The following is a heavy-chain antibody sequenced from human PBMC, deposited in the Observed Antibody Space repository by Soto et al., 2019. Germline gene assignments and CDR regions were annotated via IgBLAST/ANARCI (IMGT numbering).Heavy chain of an antibody. V-gene: IGHV3-7*05. D-gene: IGHD3-3*01. CDR1: GFTFSSYW. J-gene: IGHJ5*02. CDR3: ARDWGLRFSPNWFDP. CDR2: IKQDGSEK. Sequence: GGSLRLSCAASGFTFSSYWMSWVRQAPGKGLEWVANIKQDGSEKYYVDSVKGRFTISRDNAKNSLYLQMNSLRAEDTAVYYCARDWGLRFSPNWFDPWGQGTLVTVSS.